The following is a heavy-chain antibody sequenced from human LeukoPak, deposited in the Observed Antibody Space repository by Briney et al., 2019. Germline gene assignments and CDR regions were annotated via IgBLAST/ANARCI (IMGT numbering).Heavy chain of an antibody. V-gene: IGHV3-23*01. CDR3: AKDVRWSFDF. D-gene: IGHD4-23*01. J-gene: IGHJ4*02. Sequence: GGSLRLSCAASGFTLSSNGMSWVRQAPGKGLEWVSVIGGSGGNIHYADSVKGRFTISRDNSKNTVYLQMNSLRAEDTATYYCAKDVRWSFDFWGQGTLVTVSS. CDR2: IGGSGGNI. CDR1: GFTLSSNG.